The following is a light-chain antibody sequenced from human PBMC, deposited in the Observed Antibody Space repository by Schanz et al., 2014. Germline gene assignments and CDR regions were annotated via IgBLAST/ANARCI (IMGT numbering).Light chain of an antibody. Sequence: QSVLTQPPSVSGAPGQRVTISCTGSSSNIGALYDVHWYQQLPGTAPKLLIYDNNNRPSGVPDRFSGSKSATSASLAITGLQAEDEGDYYCAAWDDSQDAYVVGSGTKLTVL. CDR1: SSNIGALYD. V-gene: IGLV1-40*01. CDR2: DNN. J-gene: IGLJ1*01. CDR3: AAWDDSQDAYV.